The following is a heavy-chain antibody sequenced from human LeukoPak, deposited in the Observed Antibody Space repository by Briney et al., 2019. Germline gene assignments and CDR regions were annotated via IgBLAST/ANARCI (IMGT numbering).Heavy chain of an antibody. CDR3: AKDKAAYSSALDY. CDR1: GFTFSSYA. D-gene: IGHD6-19*01. J-gene: IGHJ4*02. V-gene: IGHV3-20*04. CDR2: INWNGGST. Sequence: GGSLRLSCAASGFTFSSYAMSWVRQAPGKGLEWVSGINWNGGSTGYADSVKGRFTISRDNAKNSLYLQMNSLRAEDTALYYCAKDKAAYSSALDYWGQGTLVTVSS.